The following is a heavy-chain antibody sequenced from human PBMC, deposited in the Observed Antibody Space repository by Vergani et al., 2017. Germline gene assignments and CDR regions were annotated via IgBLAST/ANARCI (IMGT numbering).Heavy chain of an antibody. Sequence: EVQLVESGGGLVQPGGSLRLSCAASGFTFSSYSMNWVRQAPGKGLEWVSYISSSSSTIYYADSVKGRFTISRDNAKNSLYLQMNSLIAEDTAVYYCARDHILTGYSFDYWGQGTLVTVSS. CDR2: ISSSSSTI. D-gene: IGHD3-9*01. CDR3: ARDHILTGYSFDY. J-gene: IGHJ4*02. CDR1: GFTFSSYS. V-gene: IGHV3-48*01.